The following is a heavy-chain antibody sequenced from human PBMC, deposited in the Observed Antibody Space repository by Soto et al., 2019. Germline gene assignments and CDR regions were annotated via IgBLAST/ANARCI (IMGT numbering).Heavy chain of an antibody. D-gene: IGHD5-12*01. CDR3: ARALSGYHYVLAY. V-gene: IGHV4-59*01. CDR1: GGSISSYY. CDR2: VYYSGIT. Sequence: SETLSLSCTVSGGSISSYYWSWIRQPPGKGLEWIGYVYYSGITNYNPSLESRVTISVDTSNNQFSLKLTSVTAADTAVYYCARALSGYHYVLAYWGQGTLVPVSS. J-gene: IGHJ4*02.